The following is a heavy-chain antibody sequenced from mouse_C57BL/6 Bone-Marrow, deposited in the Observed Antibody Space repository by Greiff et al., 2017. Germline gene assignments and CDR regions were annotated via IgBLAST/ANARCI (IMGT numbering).Heavy chain of an antibody. CDR2: ISYSGST. Sequence: EVQLQESGPGMVKPSQSLSLTCTVTGYSITSGYDWHWIRHFPGNKLEWMGYISYSGSTNYNPSLKSRISITHDTSKNHFFLKLNSVTTEDTATYYCARDYYSNLFAYWGQGTLVTVSA. V-gene: IGHV3-1*01. CDR1: GYSITSGYD. CDR3: ARDYYSNLFAY. J-gene: IGHJ3*01. D-gene: IGHD2-5*01.